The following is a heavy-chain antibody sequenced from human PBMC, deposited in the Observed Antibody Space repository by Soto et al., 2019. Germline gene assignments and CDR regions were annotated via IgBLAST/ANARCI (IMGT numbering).Heavy chain of an antibody. CDR1: GYTFISYY. CDR3: ARALLRGLITSPFDY. V-gene: IGHV1-46*03. CDR2: INPSGGAT. Sequence: ASVKVSCKASGYTFISYYMHWVRQAPGQGLEWMGIINPSGGATSYAQKFQGRVTLTRDTSTSTVYMELSSLGSEDTAVYYCARALLRGLITSPFDYWGQGTLVTVSS. D-gene: IGHD3-10*01. J-gene: IGHJ4*02.